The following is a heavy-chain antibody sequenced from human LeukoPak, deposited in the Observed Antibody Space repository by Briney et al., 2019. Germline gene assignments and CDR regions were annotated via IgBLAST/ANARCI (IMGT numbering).Heavy chain of an antibody. V-gene: IGHV1-2*02. D-gene: IGHD6-19*01. Sequence: ASVKVSCKASGYTFTGYYMHWVRQAPGQGLEWMGWINPNSGGTNYAQKFQGRVTMTRDTSISTAYMELSRLRSDDTAVYYCARGRQWRRISAFDIWGQGTMVTVSS. J-gene: IGHJ3*02. CDR1: GYTFTGYY. CDR3: ARGRQWRRISAFDI. CDR2: INPNSGGT.